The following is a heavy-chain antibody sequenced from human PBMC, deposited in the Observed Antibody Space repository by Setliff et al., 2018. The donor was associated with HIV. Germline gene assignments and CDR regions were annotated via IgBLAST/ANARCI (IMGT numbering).Heavy chain of an antibody. CDR2: ISGYNGDT. V-gene: IGHV1-18*01. J-gene: IGHJ4*02. CDR3: ARTIVGPTGGYYFDY. Sequence: ASVKVPCKASGYAFISYGYSWVRQAPGQGLQWMGWISGYNGDTNYAQELQGRVTMTTDTSTSTAYMELRSLRSDDTAVYYCARTIVGPTGGYYFDYWGQGTLVTVSS. CDR1: GYAFISYG. D-gene: IGHD1-26*01.